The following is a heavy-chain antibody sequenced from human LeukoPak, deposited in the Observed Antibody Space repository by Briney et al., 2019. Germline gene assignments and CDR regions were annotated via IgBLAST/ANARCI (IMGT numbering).Heavy chain of an antibody. CDR1: GFTFSNFW. CDR2: IKQDETEK. D-gene: IGHD1-26*01. CDR3: VRDLTIVGVAQVHH. V-gene: IGHV3-7*01. Sequence: PGGSLRLSCTASGFTFSNFWMGWVRQAPGKGLEWVANIKQDETEKFYLGSVKGRFTISRDNAKNSLYLQMNSLRAEDTAVYYCVRDLTIVGVAQVHHWGQGTLVTVSS. J-gene: IGHJ5*02.